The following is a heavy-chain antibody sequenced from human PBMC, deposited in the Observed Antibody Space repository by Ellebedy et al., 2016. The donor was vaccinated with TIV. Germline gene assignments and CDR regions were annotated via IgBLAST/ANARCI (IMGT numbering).Heavy chain of an antibody. Sequence: SGPTLVKPTQTLTLTWNFPGFLVTTVGGGVAWIGQPPGKSLEWQAVIYWNDEKRYSPSLKSRITLTKDTSKNQVVLRMTNMDPVDTGTYYCARGQHDYGDARFNYFDPWGQGTVVTVSS. CDR1: GFLVTTVGGG. CDR3: ARGQHDYGDARFNYFDP. V-gene: IGHV2-5*01. CDR2: IYWNDEK. D-gene: IGHD4-17*01. J-gene: IGHJ5*02.